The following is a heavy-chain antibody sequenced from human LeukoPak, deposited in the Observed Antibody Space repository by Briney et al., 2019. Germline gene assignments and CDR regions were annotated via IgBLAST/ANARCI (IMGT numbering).Heavy chain of an antibody. J-gene: IGHJ4*02. D-gene: IGHD2-2*01. CDR2: ISSSSSYT. V-gene: IGHV3-11*05. CDR1: GXTFSDYY. CDR3: ARGYVVVPAASY. Sequence: GGSLRLSCAASGXTFSDYYMSWIRQAPGKGLEWVSYISSSSSYTNYADSVKGRFTISRDNAKNSLYLQMNSLRAEDTAVYYCARGYVVVPAASYWGQGTLVTVSS.